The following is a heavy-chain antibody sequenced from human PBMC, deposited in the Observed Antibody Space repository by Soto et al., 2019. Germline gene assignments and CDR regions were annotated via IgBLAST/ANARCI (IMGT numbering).Heavy chain of an antibody. CDR1: GFTFSSYA. D-gene: IGHD2-2*01. Sequence: QVQLVESGGGVVQPGRSLRLSCAASGFTFSSYASHWVRQAPGRGLEWMALISFDGNNKYYANSVKGRFTISRDNSKNTLYLQMSSLRAEDTAVYYCGRCSSTSCHLGADYWGQGTLVTVSS. CDR3: GRCSSTSCHLGADY. V-gene: IGHV3-30-3*01. CDR2: ISFDGNNK. J-gene: IGHJ4*02.